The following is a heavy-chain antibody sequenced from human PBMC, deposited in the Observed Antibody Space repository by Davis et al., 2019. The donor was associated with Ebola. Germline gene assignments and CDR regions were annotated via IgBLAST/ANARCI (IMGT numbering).Heavy chain of an antibody. CDR2: INPNSGGT. CDR3: ARDCDDSSGYDAFDI. Sequence: AASVKVSCKASGYTFTGYYMHWVRQAPGQGLEWMGWINPNSGGTNYAQKFQGRVTMTRDTSIGTAYMELSRLRSDDTAVYYCARDCDDSSGYDAFDIWGQGTMVTVSS. CDR1: GYTFTGYY. D-gene: IGHD3-22*01. J-gene: IGHJ3*02. V-gene: IGHV1-2*02.